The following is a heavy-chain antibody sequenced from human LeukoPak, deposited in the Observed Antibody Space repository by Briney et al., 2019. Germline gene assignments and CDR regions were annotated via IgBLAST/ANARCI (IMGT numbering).Heavy chain of an antibody. J-gene: IGHJ5*01. Sequence: SDTLSLTCAVSAYSISGSNWWAWIRQPPGKGLEWIGYIYYSGSTYYNPSLKSRVTMSVDTSKNQFSLKLSSVTAVDTAVYYCVKKVAGVAWFDSWGQGTLVTVSS. CDR1: AYSISGSNW. D-gene: IGHD7-27*01. V-gene: IGHV4-28*01. CDR2: IYYSGST. CDR3: VKKVAGVAWFDS.